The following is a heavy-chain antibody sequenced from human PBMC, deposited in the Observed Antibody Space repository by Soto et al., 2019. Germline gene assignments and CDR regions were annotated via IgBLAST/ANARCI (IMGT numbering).Heavy chain of an antibody. CDR3: ARDTWARRTYYYDTSDTS. V-gene: IGHV3-30-3*01. J-gene: IGHJ5*02. CDR1: GFTFSRYA. CDR2: ISDDGTKK. D-gene: IGHD3-22*01. Sequence: GGSLRLSCAGSGFTFSRYAFQCVRQAPGKGLEWVAVISDDGTKKYYADYVKGRFIISRHNYKDTLYLEMNSLRIEDTAVYYCARDTWARRTYYYDTSDTSWGQGTLVTVSS.